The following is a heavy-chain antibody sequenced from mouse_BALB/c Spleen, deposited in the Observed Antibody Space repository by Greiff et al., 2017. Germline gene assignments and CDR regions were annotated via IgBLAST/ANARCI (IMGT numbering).Heavy chain of an antibody. V-gene: IGHV5-6-3*01. CDR3: ARAPDGYYFDY. D-gene: IGHD2-3*01. Sequence: DVMLVESGGGLVKPGGSLKLSCAASGFTFSSYGMSWVRQTPDKRLELVATINSNGGSTYYPDSVKGRFTISRDNAKNTLYLQMSSLKSEDTAMYYCARAPDGYYFDYWGQGTTLTVSS. CDR2: INSNGGST. CDR1: GFTFSSYG. J-gene: IGHJ2*01.